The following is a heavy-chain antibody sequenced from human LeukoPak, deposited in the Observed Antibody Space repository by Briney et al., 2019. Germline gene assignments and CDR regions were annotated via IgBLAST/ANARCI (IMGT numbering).Heavy chain of an antibody. CDR2: LYSAGTT. Sequence: GGSLRLSCAASGFTVSGSYMSWVRQAPGKGLEWVSFLYSAGTTSYGDSVKGRFTISRDNTKNTVYLQLNSLRAEDTAVYYCVKDRYSGSYYFDYWGQGTQVTVSS. D-gene: IGHD1-26*01. V-gene: IGHV3-66*01. CDR3: VKDRYSGSYYFDY. CDR1: GFTVSGSY. J-gene: IGHJ4*02.